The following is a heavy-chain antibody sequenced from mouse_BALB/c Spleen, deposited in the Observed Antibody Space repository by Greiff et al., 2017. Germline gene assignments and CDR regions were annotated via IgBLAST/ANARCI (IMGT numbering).Heavy chain of an antibody. Sequence: QLQESGGGLVKPGGSLKLSCAASGFTFSSYAMSWVRQSPEKRLEWVAEISSGGSYTYYPDTVTGRFTISRDNAKNTLYLEMSSLRSGDTAMYYCARRGLRGAMDYWGQGTSVTVSS. CDR1: GFTFSSYA. D-gene: IGHD2-4*01. CDR2: ISSGGSYT. J-gene: IGHJ4*01. V-gene: IGHV5-9-4*01. CDR3: ARRGLRGAMDY.